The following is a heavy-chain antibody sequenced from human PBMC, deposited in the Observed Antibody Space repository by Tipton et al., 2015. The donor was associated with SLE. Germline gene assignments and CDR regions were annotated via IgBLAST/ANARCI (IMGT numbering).Heavy chain of an antibody. V-gene: IGHV4-34*01. CDR1: GGSFSGYY. CDR3: ARGRNHYCHSIDTPFDY. D-gene: IGHD1-14*01. CDR2: INHSGST. Sequence: TLSLTCAVYGGSFSGYYWSWIRQPPGKGLEWIGEINHSGSTNYNPSLKSRVTISVDTSKNQFSLKLSSVTAADTAVYYCARGRNHYCHSIDTPFDYWGQGTLVTVSS. J-gene: IGHJ4*02.